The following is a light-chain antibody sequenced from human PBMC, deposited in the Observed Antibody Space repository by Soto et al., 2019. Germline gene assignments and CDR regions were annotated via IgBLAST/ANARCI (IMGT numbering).Light chain of an antibody. CDR1: QKSSPW. CDR3: QQYNDYSAT. V-gene: IGKV1-5*01. J-gene: IGKJ1*01. CDR2: DVS. Sequence: DIEMVQSPSALSASVGAPVPTTCRASQKSSPWLAWYQQKPGQAPKLLMYDVSSLKRGVPSRFSGSGSGTEFTLTISSLQPDDFATYYCQQYNDYSATFGQGTKVDIK.